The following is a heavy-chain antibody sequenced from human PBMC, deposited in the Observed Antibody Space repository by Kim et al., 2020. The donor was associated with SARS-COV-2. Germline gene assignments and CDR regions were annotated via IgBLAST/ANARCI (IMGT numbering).Heavy chain of an antibody. V-gene: IGHV3-23*01. Sequence: KCRFTISRDNSKNTLYLQMNSLRAEDTAVYYCAKDGAITMMLVVIFQHWGQGTLVTVSS. CDR3: AKDGAITMMLVVIFQH. D-gene: IGHD3-22*01. J-gene: IGHJ1*01.